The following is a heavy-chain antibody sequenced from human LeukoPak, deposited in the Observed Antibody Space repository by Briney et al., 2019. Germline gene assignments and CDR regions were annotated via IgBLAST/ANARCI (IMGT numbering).Heavy chain of an antibody. CDR2: ICAGGSQT. J-gene: IGHJ4*02. D-gene: IGHD3-16*01. CDR1: GFTFRSDA. Sequence: PVGSLRLSCAASGFTFRSDAMNWVRQSPGKGLECVSSICAGGSQTFYGAPFKGRITTSRDNSKNMLNLQMSSLRAEDAALYYCAKTRVDNTFFEFWGQGTLVTVSS. V-gene: IGHV3-23*01. CDR3: AKTRVDNTFFEF.